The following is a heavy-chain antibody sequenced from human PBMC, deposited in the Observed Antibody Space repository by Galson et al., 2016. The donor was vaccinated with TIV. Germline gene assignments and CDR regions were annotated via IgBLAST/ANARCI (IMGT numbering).Heavy chain of an antibody. J-gene: IGHJ4*02. CDR2: ISAGGGRT. CDR1: GFTFSSFA. Sequence: LSCAASGFTFSSFAVSWVRQAPGKGLEWVSGISAGGGRTNYADSVKGRFTISRDNPRNTLYLQMSSLRAEDTAVYFCAKMDSSGFDYVRRFDFWGQGTLATVSS. CDR3: AKMDSSGFDYVRRFDF. D-gene: IGHD3-22*01. V-gene: IGHV3-23*01.